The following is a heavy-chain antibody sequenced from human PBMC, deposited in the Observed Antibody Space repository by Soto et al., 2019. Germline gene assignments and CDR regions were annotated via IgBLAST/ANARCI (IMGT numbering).Heavy chain of an antibody. D-gene: IGHD1-26*01. CDR1: GYTFTNYG. J-gene: IGHJ5*02. Sequence: QVQLVQSGGDMKKPGASVKVSCKASGYTFTNYGISWVRQAPGQGLEWMGWISAYNGNTNYPQKFQGRVTMTTDTSTTTSYIELRSPRFDDTADYYCARTGGATIRWFDPWGQGTLVTVSS. V-gene: IGHV1-18*01. CDR2: ISAYNGNT. CDR3: ARTGGATIRWFDP.